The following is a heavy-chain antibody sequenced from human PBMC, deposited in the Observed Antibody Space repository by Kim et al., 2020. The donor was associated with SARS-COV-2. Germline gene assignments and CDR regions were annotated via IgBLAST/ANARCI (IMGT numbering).Heavy chain of an antibody. CDR3: AKDLGYCSGGSCLGGYGMDV. D-gene: IGHD2-15*01. CDR2: ISYDGSNK. J-gene: IGHJ6*02. Sequence: GGSLRLSCAASGFTFSSYGMHWVRQAPGKGLEWVAVISYDGSNKYYADSVKGRFTISRDNSKNTLYLQMNSLRAEDTAVYYCAKDLGYCSGGSCLGGYGMDVWGQGTTVTVSS. CDR1: GFTFSSYG. V-gene: IGHV3-30*18.